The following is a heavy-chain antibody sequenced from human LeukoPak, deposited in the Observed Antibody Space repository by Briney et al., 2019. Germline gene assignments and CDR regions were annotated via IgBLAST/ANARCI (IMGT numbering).Heavy chain of an antibody. D-gene: IGHD4-17*01. CDR3: ARGPTVTFFFDY. CDR1: GGSISSYY. J-gene: IGHJ4*02. Sequence: AETLSLTCTVSGGSISSYYWSWIGQPPGKGLEWIGYIYYSGSTNYNPSLKSRVTISVDTSKNQFSLKLSSVTAADTAVYYCARGPTVTFFFDYWGQGTLVTVSS. CDR2: IYYSGST. V-gene: IGHV4-59*01.